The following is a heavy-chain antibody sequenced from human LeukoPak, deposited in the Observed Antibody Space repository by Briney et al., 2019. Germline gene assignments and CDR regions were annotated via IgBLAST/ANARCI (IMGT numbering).Heavy chain of an antibody. V-gene: IGHV4-4*02. CDR3: ARWYLRWGAFDI. CDR2: IYLRGNT. Sequence: SGTLSLTCAISGGSTSSSNWWTWVLQPPGKGLEWVGEIYLRGNTNYNPSLESRVTISVDGSKTQLSLRLESVTAADTAVYYCARWYLRWGAFDIWGQGTMVTVSS. CDR1: GGSTSSSNW. D-gene: IGHD4-23*01. J-gene: IGHJ3*02.